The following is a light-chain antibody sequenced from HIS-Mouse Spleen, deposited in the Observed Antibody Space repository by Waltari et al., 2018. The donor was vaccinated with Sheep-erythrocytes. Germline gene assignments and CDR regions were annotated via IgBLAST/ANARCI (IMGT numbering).Light chain of an antibody. CDR3: YSTDSSGNRDV. CDR2: EDS. J-gene: IGLJ1*01. CDR1: ALPKKY. Sequence: SYELTQPPSVSVSPGQTARITCSGDALPKKYAYWYKQKSGQAPVLVIYEDSKRPPGIPDRFSGSSSGTMATLTISGAQVEDEADYYCYSTDSSGNRDVFGTGTKVTVL. V-gene: IGLV3-10*01.